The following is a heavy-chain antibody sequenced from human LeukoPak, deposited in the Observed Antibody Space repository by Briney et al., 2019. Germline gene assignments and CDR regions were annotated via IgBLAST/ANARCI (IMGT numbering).Heavy chain of an antibody. D-gene: IGHD5-12*01. V-gene: IGHV3-74*01. CDR2: INSDGSST. CDR3: ARGVYSGYDFNAFDI. Sequence: GGSLRLSCAASGFTFSSYWMHWVRQAPGKGLVWVSRINSDGSSTSYADSVKGRFTVSRDNAKNSVYLQMNSLRADDTAVYYCARGVYSGYDFNAFDIWGQGTMVTASS. J-gene: IGHJ3*02. CDR1: GFTFSSYW.